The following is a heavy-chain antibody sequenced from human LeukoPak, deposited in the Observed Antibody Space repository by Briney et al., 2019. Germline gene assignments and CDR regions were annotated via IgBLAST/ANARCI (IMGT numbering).Heavy chain of an antibody. Sequence: SETLSLTCTVSGGSISSYYWSWIRQPPGKGLEWIGYIYYSGSTSYNPSLKSRVTISVDTSKNQFSLKLSSVTAADTAVYYCAFWSGYHDAFDIWGQGTMVTVSS. J-gene: IGHJ3*02. CDR2: IYYSGST. V-gene: IGHV4-59*01. CDR3: AFWSGYHDAFDI. D-gene: IGHD3-3*01. CDR1: GGSISSYY.